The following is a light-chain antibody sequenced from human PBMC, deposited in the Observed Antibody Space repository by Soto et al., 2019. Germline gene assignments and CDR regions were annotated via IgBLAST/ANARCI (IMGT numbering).Light chain of an antibody. CDR2: GAS. CDR3: HQYGNSPLT. CDR1: QSVSNTH. V-gene: IGKV3-20*01. J-gene: IGKJ1*01. Sequence: EIVLTQSPCTLSLAPGGRAILSFRASQSVSNTHLAWYQQKPGQAPRLLIYGASSRATGIPDRFSGSGSGTDFTLTISRLEPEDFAVYYCHQYGNSPLTFGHGTKVDVK.